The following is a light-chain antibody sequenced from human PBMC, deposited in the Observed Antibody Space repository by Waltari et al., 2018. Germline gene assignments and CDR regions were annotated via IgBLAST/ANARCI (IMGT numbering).Light chain of an antibody. Sequence: DIVMHKSPDSLAVYLGERATINCKSSQSVLYISNNKKNLAWYQQKPEQPPKLLIYWSSTRESVVPDRFSGSGSGTDFTLTISSLQAEDVAVYYCQQYYSTPFTFGPGTKVDIK. CDR2: WSS. J-gene: IGKJ3*01. CDR3: QQYYSTPFT. CDR1: QSVLYISNNKKN. V-gene: IGKV4-1*01.